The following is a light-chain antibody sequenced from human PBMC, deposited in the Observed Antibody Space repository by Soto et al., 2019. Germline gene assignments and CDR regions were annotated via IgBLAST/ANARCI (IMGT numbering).Light chain of an antibody. CDR1: QGISNAH. CDR2: GTS. J-gene: IGKJ4*01. Sequence: EIVVTQSPATLSLSPGERATLSCRASQGISNAHLAWYQQKPGQAPSLLIYGTSNMATGGISDWFSGSGSGTDFPLTTSRLEPDDVAVYYCQYYGSSFTFAGGTKVEIK. CDR3: QYYGSSFT. V-gene: IGKV3-20*01.